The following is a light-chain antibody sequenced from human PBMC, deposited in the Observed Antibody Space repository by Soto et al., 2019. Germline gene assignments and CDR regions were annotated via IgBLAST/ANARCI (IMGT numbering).Light chain of an antibody. CDR3: QQYNTLSSIT. CDR1: QYISNN. J-gene: IGKJ5*01. V-gene: IGKV3-15*01. CDR2: GAS. Sequence: EIAMTQSPATLSVSLGERATLSCRASQYISNNLAWYQQRPGQAPSLLIYGASTRATGVPARFSGSGSGTDFLLNISGLQSEESAVYYWQQYNTLSSITFGQGTRLEIK.